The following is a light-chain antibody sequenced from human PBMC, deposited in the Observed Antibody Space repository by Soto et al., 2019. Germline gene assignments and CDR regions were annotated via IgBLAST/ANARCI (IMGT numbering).Light chain of an antibody. CDR3: QQYNVWPLS. CDR2: VAS. V-gene: IGKV3-15*01. CDR1: QSVSSN. J-gene: IGKJ4*01. Sequence: IVMTQSPATLSVSPGERATLSCRASQSVSSNIAWYQQNPGQTPKLLIYVASTRATGIPARFSGSGSGTEFNLNISSLQSEDFAVYYCQQYNVWPLSFGGGTKVECK.